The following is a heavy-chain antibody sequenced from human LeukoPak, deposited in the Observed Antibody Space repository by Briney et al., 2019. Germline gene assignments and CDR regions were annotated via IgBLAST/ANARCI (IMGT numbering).Heavy chain of an antibody. J-gene: IGHJ4*02. D-gene: IGHD2-15*01. CDR1: GGTFSSYT. V-gene: IGHV1-69*02. CDR2: IIPILGIA. CDR3: VSGGGRYYFDY. Sequence: SVKVSCKASGGTFSSYTISWVLQAPGQGLEWMGRIIPILGIANYAQKFQGRVTITADKSTSTAYMELSSLRSEDTAVYYCVSGGGRYYFDYWGQGTLVTVSS.